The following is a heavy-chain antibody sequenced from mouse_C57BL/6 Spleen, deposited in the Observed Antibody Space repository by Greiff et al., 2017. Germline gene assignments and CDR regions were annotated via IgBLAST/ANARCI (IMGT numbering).Heavy chain of an antibody. D-gene: IGHD3-3*01. V-gene: IGHV1-50*01. Sequence: QVQLKQPGAELVKPGASVKLSCKASGYTFTSYWMQWVKQRPGQGLEWIGEIDPSDSYTNYNQKFKGKATLTVDTSSSTAYMQLSSLTSEDSAVYFCARLGGPYWNQGTLVTVSA. CDR3: ARLGGPY. CDR2: IDPSDSYT. CDR1: GYTFTSYW. J-gene: IGHJ3*01.